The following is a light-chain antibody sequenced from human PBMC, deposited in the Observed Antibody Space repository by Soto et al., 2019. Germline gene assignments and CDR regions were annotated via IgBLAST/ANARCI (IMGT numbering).Light chain of an antibody. CDR1: QGMSNY. V-gene: IGKV1-27*01. CDR2: GAS. CDR3: QKYNGAPRA. Sequence: DIQMTQSPSSLSASVGDRVTITCRASQGMSNYLAWYQQKPGKVPKLLIYGASTLQSGVPSRFSGSGSGTDFTLTISSLQPEDVATYYCQKYNGAPRAFGQGTKVEI. J-gene: IGKJ1*01.